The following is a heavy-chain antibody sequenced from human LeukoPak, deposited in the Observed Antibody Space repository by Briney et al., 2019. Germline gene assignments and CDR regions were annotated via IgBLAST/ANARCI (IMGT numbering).Heavy chain of an antibody. CDR1: GGSISSYY. J-gene: IGHJ4*02. V-gene: IGHV4-59*01. D-gene: IGHD3-22*01. Sequence: SGTLSLPFTVPGGSISSYYRRWIRPPSGKGLEWVGIIYYSGSTNYIPTLKSRVTISVDTSKNQFSLKLSSVTAADTAVYYCTSYYYESRGYYNFDYWGQGTLVTVSS. CDR2: IYYSGST. CDR3: TSYYYESRGYYNFDY.